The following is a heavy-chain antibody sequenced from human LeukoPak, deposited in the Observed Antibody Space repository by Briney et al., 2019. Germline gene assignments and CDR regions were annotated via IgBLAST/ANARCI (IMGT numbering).Heavy chain of an antibody. CDR2: IYYSGST. Sequence: PSETLSLTCTASGGSISSYYWSWIRQPPGKGLEWIGYIYYSGSTNYNPSLKSRVTISVDTPKNQFSLKLSSVTAADTAVYYCARSGYSYGADAFDIWGQGTMVTVSS. CDR3: ARSGYSYGADAFDI. CDR1: GGSISSYY. J-gene: IGHJ3*02. V-gene: IGHV4-59*01. D-gene: IGHD5-18*01.